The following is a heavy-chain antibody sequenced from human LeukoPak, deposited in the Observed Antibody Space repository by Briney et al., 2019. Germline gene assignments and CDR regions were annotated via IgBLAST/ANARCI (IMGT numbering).Heavy chain of an antibody. CDR1: GGSISSSN. V-gene: IGHV3-30*03. CDR2: ISSDGSNK. J-gene: IGHJ4*02. D-gene: IGHD5-24*01. Sequence: LSLTCAVSGGSISSSNWWSWVRQAPGKGLEWVAVISSDGSNKYYADSVKGRFTISRDNSKNTLYLQMNSLRAEDTAVFYCARGRDGYNTPTLFDYWGQGTLVTVSS. CDR3: ARGRDGYNTPTLFDY.